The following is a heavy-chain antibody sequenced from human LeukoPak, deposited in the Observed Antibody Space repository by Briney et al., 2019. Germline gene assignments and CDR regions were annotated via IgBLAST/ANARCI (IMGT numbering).Heavy chain of an antibody. CDR1: GFTFSNAW. V-gene: IGHV4-34*01. Sequence: GSLRLSCAASGFTFSNAWMSWIRQPPGKGLEWIGEINHSGSTNYNPSLKSRVTISVDTSKNQFSLKLSSVTAADTAVYYCARGGITMVRGVDNAFDYWGQGTLVTVSS. J-gene: IGHJ4*02. D-gene: IGHD3-10*01. CDR3: ARGGITMVRGVDNAFDY. CDR2: INHSGST.